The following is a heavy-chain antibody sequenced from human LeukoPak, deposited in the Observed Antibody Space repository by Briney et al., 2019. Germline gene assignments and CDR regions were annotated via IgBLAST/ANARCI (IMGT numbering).Heavy chain of an antibody. V-gene: IGHV4-61*02. CDR1: GGSISSGGYY. J-gene: IGHJ3*02. D-gene: IGHD3-3*01. Sequence: SQTLSLTCTVSGGSISSGGYYWSWIRQHPGKGLEWIGRIYTSGSTNYNPSLKSRVTMSVDTSKNQFSLKLSSVTAADTAGYYCAREDDYVFGGGNNPSHYSAAFDIGGKGKMVTVSS. CDR2: IYTSGST. CDR3: AREDDYVFGGGNNPSHYSAAFDI.